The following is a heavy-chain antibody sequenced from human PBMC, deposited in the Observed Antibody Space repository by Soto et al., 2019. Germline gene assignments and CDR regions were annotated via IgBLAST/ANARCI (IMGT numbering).Heavy chain of an antibody. CDR1: GFTFGDYA. J-gene: IGHJ6*03. CDR3: TRAGSSSWDYYYYMDV. D-gene: IGHD6-13*01. V-gene: IGHV3-49*03. CDR2: IRSKAYGGTT. Sequence: GGSLRLSCTASGFTFGDYAMSWFRQAPGKGLEWVGFIRSKAYGGTTEYAASVKGRFTISRDDSKSIAYLQMNSLKTEDTAVYYCTRAGSSSWDYYYYMDVWGKGTTVTVSS.